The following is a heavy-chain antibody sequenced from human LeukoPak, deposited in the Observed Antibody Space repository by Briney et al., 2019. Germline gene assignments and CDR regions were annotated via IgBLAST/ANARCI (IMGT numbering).Heavy chain of an antibody. D-gene: IGHD3-9*01. Sequence: ASVKVSCKASGYTFTSYAMHWVRPAPGQRLEWMGWINAGNGNTKYSQKFQGRVTITRDTSASTAYMELSSLRSEDTAVYYCARDLNGDILTGYYTGDPFDYWGQGTLVTVSS. V-gene: IGHV1-3*01. CDR2: INAGNGNT. CDR1: GYTFTSYA. CDR3: ARDLNGDILTGYYTGDPFDY. J-gene: IGHJ4*02.